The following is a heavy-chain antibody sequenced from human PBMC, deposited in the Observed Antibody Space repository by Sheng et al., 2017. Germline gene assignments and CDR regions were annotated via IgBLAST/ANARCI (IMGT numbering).Heavy chain of an antibody. D-gene: IGHD6-19*01. V-gene: IGHV3-33*03. J-gene: IGHJ4*02. CDR3: AKGRGSGWYGDDY. CDR2: IWPDGSKK. Sequence: QVQLVESGGGVVQPGESLRLSCAASAFIFSNYGIHWVRQAPGKGLEWVALIWPDGSKKTYGDSVQGRFTISRDNSMNTLYLQMNSLRGEDTAVYYCAKGRGSGWYGDDYWGQGTLVTVSS. CDR1: AFIFSNYG.